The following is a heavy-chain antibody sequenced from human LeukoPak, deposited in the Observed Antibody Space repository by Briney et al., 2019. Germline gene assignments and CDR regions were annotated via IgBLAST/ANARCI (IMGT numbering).Heavy chain of an antibody. Sequence: SETLSLTCTVSGYSISSGYYWGWIRQPPGKGRVGIGSIYHSGSTYYNPSLKSRITISVDTSKNQFSLKMSSVTAADTAFYYCARDGGGYSSSWYNWFDPWGQGTLVTVSS. CDR1: GYSISSGYY. J-gene: IGHJ5*02. CDR2: IYHSGST. CDR3: ARDGGGYSSSWYNWFDP. V-gene: IGHV4-38-2*02. D-gene: IGHD6-13*01.